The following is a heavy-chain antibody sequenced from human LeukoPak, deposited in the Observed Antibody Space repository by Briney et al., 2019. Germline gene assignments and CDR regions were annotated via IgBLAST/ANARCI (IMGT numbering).Heavy chain of an antibody. CDR2: MNPNSGNT. CDR1: GYTFTSYD. J-gene: IGHJ4*02. D-gene: IGHD6-19*01. V-gene: IGHV1-8*01. CDR3: ARGSRGDSSGGDY. Sequence: ASVKVSCTASGYTFTSYDINWVRHSTGQGLEWMGWMNPNSGNTGYAQNFQGRVTMTRNTSISTAYMELSSLRSEDTAVYYCARGSRGDSSGGDYWGQGTLVTVSS.